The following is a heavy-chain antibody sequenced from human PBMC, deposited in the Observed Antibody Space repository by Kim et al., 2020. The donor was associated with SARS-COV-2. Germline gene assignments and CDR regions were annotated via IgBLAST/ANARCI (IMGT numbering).Heavy chain of an antibody. CDR1: GFALSSYS. Sequence: GGSLRLSCAASGFALSSYSMNWVRQAPGKGLEWVSFINSASTYIQYADSVKGRFTISRDNAKNSLYLQLSSLRAEDTAVYFCVRGVVHRFKDWFDPWGQGTLVTVSS. J-gene: IGHJ5*02. CDR3: VRGVVHRFKDWFDP. D-gene: IGHD2-15*01. CDR2: INSASTYI. V-gene: IGHV3-21*01.